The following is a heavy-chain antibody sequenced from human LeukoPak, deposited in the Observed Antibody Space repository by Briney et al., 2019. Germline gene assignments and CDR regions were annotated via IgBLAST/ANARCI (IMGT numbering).Heavy chain of an antibody. CDR3: ARGALRYSDY. Sequence: PGGSLRLSCAASGFTFSSYTMNWGRQAPGKGLEWVSSISSSSSAIYYAASVKGRFTISRDNAKNSLYLQMNSLRDEDTAVYYCARGALRYSDYWGQGTLVTVSS. J-gene: IGHJ4*02. CDR1: GFTFSSYT. CDR2: ISSSSSAI. V-gene: IGHV3-48*02. D-gene: IGHD3-9*01.